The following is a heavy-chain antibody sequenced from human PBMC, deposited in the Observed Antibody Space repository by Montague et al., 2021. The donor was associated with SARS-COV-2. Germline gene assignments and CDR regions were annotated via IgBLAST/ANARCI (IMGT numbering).Heavy chain of an antibody. D-gene: IGHD3-16*02. Sequence: SETLSLTCTVSGGSISSSSYYWGWIRQPPGKGLEWIGSIYYSGSTYYNPSLKSRVTISVDTSKNQFSLKLSSVTAADTAVYYCARALIMVTFGGVIARWFDPWGQGTLVTVSS. V-gene: IGHV4-39*07. CDR1: GGSISSSSYY. CDR2: IYYSGST. CDR3: ARALIMVTFGGVIARWFDP. J-gene: IGHJ5*02.